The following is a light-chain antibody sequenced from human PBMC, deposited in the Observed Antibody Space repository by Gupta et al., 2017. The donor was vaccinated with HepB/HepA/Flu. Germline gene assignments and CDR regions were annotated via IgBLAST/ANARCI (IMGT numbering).Light chain of an antibody. CDR2: GAC. J-gene: IGKJ2*02. V-gene: IGKV3-20*01. CDR3: QQDSSSCT. Sequence: EIVLTQSPGSLSLSPGERVTLSCKASQSVSSDHLDWYQQKTGQAPRLLIYGACNRATGIPDSFSGSGYETDFTLTSSRREYEDFAVYYGQQDSSSCTFGQGTKLDIK. CDR1: QSVSSDH.